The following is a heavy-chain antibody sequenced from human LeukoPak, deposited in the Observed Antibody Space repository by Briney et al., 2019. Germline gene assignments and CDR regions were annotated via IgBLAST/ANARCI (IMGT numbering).Heavy chain of an antibody. CDR1: GFPFSSYW. Sequence: GSLRLSCVASGFPFSSYWMTWVRQAPGKGLEWIGEINHSGSTNYNPSLKSRVTISVDTSKNQFSLKLSSVTAADTAVYYCARGRGQWLVRYYFDYWGQGTLVTVSS. CDR3: ARGRGQWLVRYYFDY. CDR2: INHSGST. V-gene: IGHV4-34*01. J-gene: IGHJ4*02. D-gene: IGHD6-19*01.